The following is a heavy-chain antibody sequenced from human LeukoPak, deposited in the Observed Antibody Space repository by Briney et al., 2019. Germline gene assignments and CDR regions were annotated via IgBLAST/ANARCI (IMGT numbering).Heavy chain of an antibody. CDR3: GRVGATGRIPAAMQGGPYFDY. J-gene: IGHJ4*02. D-gene: IGHD2-2*01. Sequence: GGSLRLSCAASGFTFSGYALHWVRQAPGKGLEWVAVISYDGSNKYYADSVKGRFTISRDNSENTLYLQMNSLRAEDTAVYYGGRVGATGRIPAAMQGGPYFDYGGQGTLVTVSS. V-gene: IGHV3-30*04. CDR2: ISYDGSNK. CDR1: GFTFSGYA.